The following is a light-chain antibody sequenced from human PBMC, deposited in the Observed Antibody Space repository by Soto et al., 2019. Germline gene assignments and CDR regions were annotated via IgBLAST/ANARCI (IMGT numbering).Light chain of an antibody. CDR2: GAS. V-gene: IGKV3D-20*02. CDR3: QQRSNWIT. CDR1: QSVDSTY. Sequence: ELVLTQSPGPLSLSPGERATLSCRASQSVDSTYLAWYQQKPAQAPRLLIYGASSRATGIPARFSGSGSGTDFTLTISSLEPEDFAIYYCQQRSNWITFGQGTRLEIK. J-gene: IGKJ5*01.